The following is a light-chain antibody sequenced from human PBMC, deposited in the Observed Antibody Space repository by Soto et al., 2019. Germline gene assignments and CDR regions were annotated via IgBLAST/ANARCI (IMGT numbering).Light chain of an antibody. V-gene: IGKV1-6*01. Sequence: IQMTQSPSSLPPSVGDRVTITCKASQGIRNDLGWYQQKPGKAPKLLIYAASSLQSGVPSRFSGSGSGTDFTLTISSLQPEDFATYYCLQDYNYLLPFGGGTKVDIK. J-gene: IGKJ4*01. CDR1: QGIRND. CDR2: AAS. CDR3: LQDYNYLLP.